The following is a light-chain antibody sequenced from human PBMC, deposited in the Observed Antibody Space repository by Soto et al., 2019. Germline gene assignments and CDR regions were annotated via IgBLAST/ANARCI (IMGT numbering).Light chain of an antibody. CDR1: QSVTTN. V-gene: IGKV3-15*01. CDR3: QQYHSWPHT. CDR2: GAF. J-gene: IGKJ2*01. Sequence: ETVLTQSPATLSVSPGERATFSCKASQSVTTNLAWYQQKPGQVPRLLIYGAFTRATGIPARFSGSGSGTEFTLSLSSMQSEDLAIYHCQQYHSWPHTFGQGTKLEIK.